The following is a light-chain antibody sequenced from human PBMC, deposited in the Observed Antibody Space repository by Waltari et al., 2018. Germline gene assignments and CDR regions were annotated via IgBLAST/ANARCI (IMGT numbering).Light chain of an antibody. CDR1: RSDLGDYNY. Sequence: QSALTQPASVSGSPGQSITISCTGSRSDLGDYNYVSWYQQHPGNAPKLIIYEIPNRPSGVSSRFSGSKSGTTASLTISGLQTEDEADYFCSSYTSSTLNVFGSGTRVTVL. CDR2: EIP. V-gene: IGLV2-14*03. CDR3: SSYTSSTLNV. J-gene: IGLJ1*01.